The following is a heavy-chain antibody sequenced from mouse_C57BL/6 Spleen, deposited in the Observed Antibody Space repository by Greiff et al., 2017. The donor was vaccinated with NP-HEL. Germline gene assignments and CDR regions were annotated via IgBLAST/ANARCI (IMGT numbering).Heavy chain of an antibody. CDR2: IWGVGST. J-gene: IGHJ3*01. Sequence: VNVVESGPGLVAPSQSLSITCTVSGFSLTSYGVDWVRQSPGKGLEWLGVIWGVGSTNYNSALKSRLSISKDNSKSQVFLKMNSLQTDDTAMYYCASGPLTGTGGFAYWGQGTLVTVSA. V-gene: IGHV2-6*01. CDR3: ASGPLTGTGGFAY. D-gene: IGHD4-1*01. CDR1: GFSLTSYG.